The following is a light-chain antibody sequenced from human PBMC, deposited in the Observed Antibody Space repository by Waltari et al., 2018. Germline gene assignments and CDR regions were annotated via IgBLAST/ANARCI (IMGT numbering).Light chain of an antibody. Sequence: QSALTQPASVSGSPGQSITISCTGTSSDVGGYNYVSWYQQHPGKAPKLMIYDVSNRPSAVSDRFSCSKSGNTASLTISGLQAEYEADYYCSSYTRSSTWVFGGGTKLTVL. J-gene: IGLJ3*02. CDR2: DVS. CDR3: SSYTRSSTWV. V-gene: IGLV2-14*03. CDR1: SSDVGGYNY.